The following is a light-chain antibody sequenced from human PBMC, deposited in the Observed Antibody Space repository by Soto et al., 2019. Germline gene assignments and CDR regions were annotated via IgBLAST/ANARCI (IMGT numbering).Light chain of an antibody. J-gene: IGLJ2*01. V-gene: IGLV1-40*01. Sequence: QSVLTQPPSVSGAPGQRVTISCTGSSSNIGAGYDVHWYQQLPGTAPKLLIYGNSNQPSGVPDRFSGSKSGTSASLAITGLQAEAEADYYCQSYDSSLSGSIFGGGTKVTVL. CDR3: QSYDSSLSGSI. CDR2: GNS. CDR1: SSNIGAGYD.